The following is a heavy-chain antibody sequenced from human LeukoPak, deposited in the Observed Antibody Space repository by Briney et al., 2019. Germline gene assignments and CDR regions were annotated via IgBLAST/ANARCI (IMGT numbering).Heavy chain of an antibody. Sequence: SETLSLTCAVYGGSFSGNYYWNWIRQPPGKGLEWIAEINHGGSTNHNPSLKNRVTISVDKSKNQFSLKLNSVTAADTAVYYCARSFDYYSSGYYPYYFDHWGQGTLVTVSS. CDR1: GGSFSGNYY. V-gene: IGHV4-34*01. CDR2: INHGGST. J-gene: IGHJ4*02. CDR3: ARSFDYYSSGYYPYYFDH. D-gene: IGHD3-22*01.